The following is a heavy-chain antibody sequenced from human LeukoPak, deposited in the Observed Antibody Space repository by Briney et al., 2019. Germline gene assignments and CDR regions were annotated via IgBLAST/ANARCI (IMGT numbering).Heavy chain of an antibody. CDR1: GFTFSSYG. J-gene: IGHJ4*02. CDR3: ARGSNYYDSSGYFDY. D-gene: IGHD3-22*01. CDR2: IWYDGSNK. Sequence: GGSLRLSCAASGFTFSSYGMHWVRQAPGKGLEWVAVIWYDGSNKYYADSVKGRFTISRDNSKNTLYLQMNSLRAEDTAVYYCARGSNYYDSSGYFDYWGQGTLVTVSS. V-gene: IGHV3-33*01.